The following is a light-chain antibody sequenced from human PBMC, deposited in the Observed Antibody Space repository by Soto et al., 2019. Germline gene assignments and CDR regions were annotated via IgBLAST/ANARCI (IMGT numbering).Light chain of an antibody. Sequence: DIQMTQSPSTLSASVGDRVTITCRASQSISSWLAWYQQKPGKAPKLLIYKASSLEGGIPSRFSGSGSETEFTLTISSLQPEDFXTXXCQQYNSYQYTFGQGTKLEIK. J-gene: IGKJ2*01. V-gene: IGKV1-5*03. CDR1: QSISSW. CDR3: QQYNSYQYT. CDR2: KAS.